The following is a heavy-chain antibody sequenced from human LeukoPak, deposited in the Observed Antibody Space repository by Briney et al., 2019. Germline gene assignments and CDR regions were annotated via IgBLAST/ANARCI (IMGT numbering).Heavy chain of an antibody. V-gene: IGHV3-53*01. D-gene: IGHD3-10*01. J-gene: IGHJ6*03. CDR1: GFTVSSNY. Sequence: GGSLRLSCAASGFTVSSNYMSWVRQAPGKALVWVSVIYSGGSTYYADSVKGRFTISRDNSKNTLYLQMNRLRAEDTAVYYCARDRITMVRGARSYYYYYMDVWGKGTTVTVSS. CDR3: ARDRITMVRGARSYYYYYMDV. CDR2: IYSGGST.